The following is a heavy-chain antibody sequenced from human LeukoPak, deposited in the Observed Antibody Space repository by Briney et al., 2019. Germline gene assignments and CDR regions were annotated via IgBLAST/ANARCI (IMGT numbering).Heavy chain of an antibody. D-gene: IGHD3-16*01. Sequence: GGSLRLSCAASGFTFSNYWMSWVRQAPGKGLEWVANINQDGSEKYYVDSVKGRFTISRDNAKNSLFLQMNSLRAEDTAVYYCASGDYMDCWGQGTLVTVSS. CDR2: INQDGSEK. CDR1: GFTFSNYW. J-gene: IGHJ4*02. V-gene: IGHV3-7*01. CDR3: ASGDYMDC.